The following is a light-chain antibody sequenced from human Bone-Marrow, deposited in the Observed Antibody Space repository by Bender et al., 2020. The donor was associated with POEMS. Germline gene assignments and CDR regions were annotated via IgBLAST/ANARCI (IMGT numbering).Light chain of an antibody. Sequence: QSALTQPASVSGSPGQSITISCTGSSGDVGGYNHVSWYLQYPGKAPKLIIYDVNHRPSGISYRFSGSKSANTASLTISGLRAEDEASYYYSSFTTSSAFVFGTGTEVTVL. V-gene: IGLV2-14*03. CDR3: SSFTTSSAFV. CDR2: DVN. CDR1: SGDVGGYNH. J-gene: IGLJ1*01.